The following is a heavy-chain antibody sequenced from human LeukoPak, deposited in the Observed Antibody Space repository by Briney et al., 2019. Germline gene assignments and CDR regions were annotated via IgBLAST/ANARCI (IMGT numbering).Heavy chain of an antibody. J-gene: IGHJ6*03. V-gene: IGHV3-30*02. D-gene: IGHD3-10*01. Sequence: GGSLRLSCAASGFTFTSYGMHWVRQAPGKGLEWVAFIRCDGSNKYYADAVKGRFTISRDNSKNTLYLQMNSLRAEDTAVYYCATGSGPATLYYYYMDVWGKGTRVTVSS. CDR3: ATGSGPATLYYYYMDV. CDR1: GFTFTSYG. CDR2: IRCDGSNK.